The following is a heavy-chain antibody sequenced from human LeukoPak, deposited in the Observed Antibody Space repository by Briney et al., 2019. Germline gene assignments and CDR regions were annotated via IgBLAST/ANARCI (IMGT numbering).Heavy chain of an antibody. CDR1: GYTFTSYG. Sequence: ASVKVSCKASGYTFTSYGISWVRQAPGQGLEWMGWISAYNGNTNYAQNFQGRVTMTRDTSISTAYMELSRLRSDDTAVYYCARVQDPNYYYYYMDVWGKGTTVTVSS. CDR3: ARVQDPNYYYYYMDV. D-gene: IGHD4-11*01. J-gene: IGHJ6*03. V-gene: IGHV1-18*01. CDR2: ISAYNGNT.